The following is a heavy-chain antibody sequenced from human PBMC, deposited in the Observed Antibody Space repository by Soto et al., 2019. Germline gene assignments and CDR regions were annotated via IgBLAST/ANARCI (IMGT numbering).Heavy chain of an antibody. V-gene: IGHV3-7*01. CDR2: IKQGGNEK. CDR1: GFTVSSNY. D-gene: IGHD3-16*01. Sequence: GGSLRLSCAASGFTVSSNYMSWVRQAPGKGLEWVANIKQGGNEKFYVDSVKGRFTISRDNDKKSLYLQMDSLRVEDTAVYYCVGALTYEVPYYYYGMDVWGQGTTVTVSS. CDR3: VGALTYEVPYYYYGMDV. J-gene: IGHJ6*02.